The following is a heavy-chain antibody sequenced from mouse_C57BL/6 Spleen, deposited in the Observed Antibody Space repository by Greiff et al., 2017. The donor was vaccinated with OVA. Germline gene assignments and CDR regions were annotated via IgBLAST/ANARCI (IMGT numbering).Heavy chain of an antibody. V-gene: IGHV1-64*01. D-gene: IGHD1-1*01. CDR2: IHPNSGST. CDR3: AILSEGFAY. CDR1: GYTFTSYW. J-gene: IGHJ3*01. Sequence: QVQLQQPGAELVKPGASVKLSCKASGYTFTSYWMHWVKQRPGQGLEWIGMIHPNSGSTNYNEKFKSKDTLTVDKSSSTAYMQLSSLTSEDSAVYYCAILSEGFAYWGQGTLVTVSA.